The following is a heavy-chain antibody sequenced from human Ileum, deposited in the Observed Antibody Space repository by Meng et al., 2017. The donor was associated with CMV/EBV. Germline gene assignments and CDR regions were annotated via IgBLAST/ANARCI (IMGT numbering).Heavy chain of an antibody. CDR2: IKYSGRT. J-gene: IGHJ5*02. Sequence: LRLSCTVSGCSISSGDYYWSWIRQPPGKGLEWIGFIKYSGRTYHSPYLKSRVTLSMDTSKNQFSLRLTSVTAADTAVYYCARTQDCSASSWYTGFDPWGQGTLVTVSS. D-gene: IGHD6-13*01. V-gene: IGHV4-30-4*08. CDR1: GCSISSGDYY. CDR3: ARTQDCSASSWYTGFDP.